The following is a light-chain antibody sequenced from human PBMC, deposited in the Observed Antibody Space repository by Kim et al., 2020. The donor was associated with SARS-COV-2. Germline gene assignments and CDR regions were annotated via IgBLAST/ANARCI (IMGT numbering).Light chain of an antibody. Sequence: ASTGDRVTITCRASQGISSYLAWHQQKPGKAPKLLIYAASTLQSGVPSRFSGSGSGTDFTLTINCLQSEDFATYYCQQYYSYPPTFGQGTRVEIK. CDR3: QQYYSYPPT. CDR1: QGISSY. CDR2: AAS. J-gene: IGKJ1*01. V-gene: IGKV1-8*01.